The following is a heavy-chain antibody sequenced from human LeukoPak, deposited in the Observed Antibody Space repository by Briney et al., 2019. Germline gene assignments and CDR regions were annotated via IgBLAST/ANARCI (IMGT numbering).Heavy chain of an antibody. CDR3: ARKDCSSTSCHRPAPVDY. Sequence: GGSLRLSCAASGFTFSSYSMNWVRQAPGKGLEWVSSISSSSSYIYYADSVKGRFTISRDNAKNSLYLQMNSLRAEDTAVYYCARKDCSSTSCHRPAPVDYWGQGTLVTVSS. CDR2: ISSSSSYI. V-gene: IGHV3-21*01. CDR1: GFTFSSYS. J-gene: IGHJ4*02. D-gene: IGHD2-2*01.